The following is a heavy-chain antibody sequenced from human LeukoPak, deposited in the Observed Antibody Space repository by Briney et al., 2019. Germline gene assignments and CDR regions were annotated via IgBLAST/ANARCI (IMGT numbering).Heavy chain of an antibody. J-gene: IGHJ5*02. CDR1: GGTFSSYA. V-gene: IGHV1-69*05. Sequence: SVKVSCKASGGTFSSYAISWVRQAPGQGLEWMGGIIPIFGTANYAQKFQGRVTITTDESTSTAYMELSSLRSEDTAVYYCARRTTYSMDTAMVKLVGYWFDPWGQGTLVTVSS. CDR2: IIPIFGTA. D-gene: IGHD5-18*01. CDR3: ARRTTYSMDTAMVKLVGYWFDP.